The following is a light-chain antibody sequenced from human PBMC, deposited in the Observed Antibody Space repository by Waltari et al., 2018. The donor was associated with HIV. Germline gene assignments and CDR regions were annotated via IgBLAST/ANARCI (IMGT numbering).Light chain of an antibody. Sequence: QSALTQPPSAYGSPGQSVTISFTGTSSDVGGYKYVSWYQQHPGQAPKLMIYEVSTRPSGVPDRVAGSKSGNTASLTVSGLQAEDEADDYCSSYAGSNNVVFGTGTKVTVL. CDR1: SSDVGGYKY. CDR3: SSYAGSNNVV. V-gene: IGLV2-8*01. J-gene: IGLJ1*01. CDR2: EVS.